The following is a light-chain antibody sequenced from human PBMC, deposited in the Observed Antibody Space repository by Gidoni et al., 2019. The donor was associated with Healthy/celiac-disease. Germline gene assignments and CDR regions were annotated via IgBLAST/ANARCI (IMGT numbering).Light chain of an antibody. CDR2: KAS. Sequence: DIQMTQAPSTLSASVGDTVTITCRAIQSISSWLAWYQQKPGKTPKLLIYKASSLESGVPSKFSGSGSGTEFTLTISSLQPDDFATYYCQQAWTFGQGTKVEIK. CDR3: QQAWT. J-gene: IGKJ1*01. CDR1: QSISSW. V-gene: IGKV1-5*03.